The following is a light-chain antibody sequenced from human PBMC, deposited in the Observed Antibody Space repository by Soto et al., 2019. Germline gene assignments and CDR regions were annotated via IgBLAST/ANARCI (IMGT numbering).Light chain of an antibody. Sequence: DIVMTQSPAPLSVSPGERATLSCMSSQSVSSNLAWYQQKPGQAPRLLIYGASTRATGIPARFSGSGSGTEFTLTISSLQSEDFAVYYCQQYNNWPPWTLGQGTKVDIK. CDR3: QQYNNWPPWT. J-gene: IGKJ1*01. CDR2: GAS. V-gene: IGKV3-15*01. CDR1: QSVSSN.